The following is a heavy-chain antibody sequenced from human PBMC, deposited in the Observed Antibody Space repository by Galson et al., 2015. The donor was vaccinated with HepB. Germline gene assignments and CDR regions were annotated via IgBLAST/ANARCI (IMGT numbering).Heavy chain of an antibody. Sequence: SLRLSCAASGFTFSSYWMSWVRQAPGKGLEWVANIKQDGSEKYYVDSVKGRFTISRDNAKNSLYLQMNSLRAEDTAVYYCARGGNWNDNAFDIWGQGTMVTVSS. V-gene: IGHV3-7*03. CDR1: GFTFSSYW. D-gene: IGHD1-20*01. J-gene: IGHJ3*02. CDR3: ARGGNWNDNAFDI. CDR2: IKQDGSEK.